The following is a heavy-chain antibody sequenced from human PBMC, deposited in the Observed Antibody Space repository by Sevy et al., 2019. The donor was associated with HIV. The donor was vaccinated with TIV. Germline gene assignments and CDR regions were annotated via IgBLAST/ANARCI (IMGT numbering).Heavy chain of an antibody. CDR3: TTGDPYNRYGYMRPYFFDY. D-gene: IGHD5-18*01. V-gene: IGHV3-15*01. CDR2: IKSKTDGGTG. Sequence: GGSLRLSCAASGFTFTNTWMCWVRQAPGKGLEWVGRIKSKTDGGTGDYAAPVKGRFSISRDDSKNILYLQMNSLITEDTAVYYCTTGDPYNRYGYMRPYFFDYWGQGTLVTVSS. J-gene: IGHJ4*02. CDR1: GFTFTNTW.